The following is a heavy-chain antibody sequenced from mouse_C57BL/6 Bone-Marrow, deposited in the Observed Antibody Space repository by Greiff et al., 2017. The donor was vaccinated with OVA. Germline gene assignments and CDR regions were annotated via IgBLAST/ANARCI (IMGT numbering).Heavy chain of an antibody. CDR1: GYTFTDYE. Sequence: QVQLQQSGAELVRPGASVTLSCKASGYTFTDYEMHWVKQTPVHGLEWIGAIDPEPGGTAYNQKFKGKAILTADKSSSTAYMELRSLTSEDSAVYYCTDYDYDEFAYWGQGTLVTVSA. V-gene: IGHV1-15*01. D-gene: IGHD2-4*01. J-gene: IGHJ3*01. CDR3: TDYDYDEFAY. CDR2: IDPEPGGT.